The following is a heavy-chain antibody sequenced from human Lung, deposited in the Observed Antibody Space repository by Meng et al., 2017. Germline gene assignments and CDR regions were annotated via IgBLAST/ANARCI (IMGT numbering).Heavy chain of an antibody. CDR2: TNRDGTKP. CDR1: GFTFTDHW. CDR3: TNDRLNH. V-gene: IGHV3-74*01. Sequence: EVPLVESGGGLVPPGGSLRLSCAASGFTFTDHWMHWVRQGPGKGLVWVSRTNRDGTKPTYADSVKGRFTISRDNAKNTLYLQMNNLRAEDTAFYYCTNDRLNHWGQGALVTVSS. D-gene: IGHD1-1*01. J-gene: IGHJ1*01.